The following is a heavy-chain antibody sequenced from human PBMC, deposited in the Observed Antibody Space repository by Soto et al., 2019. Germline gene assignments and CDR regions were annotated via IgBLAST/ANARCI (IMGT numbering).Heavy chain of an antibody. CDR2: ISPGSRYP. J-gene: IGHJ5*02. CDR3: VRGGAGGRFDP. Sequence: GRALRLSCAGSGFPFGESYMSWIRQAPGKGLEWLSYISPGSRYPAYADSVKGRFTICRDNAKRSLYLQMMSLTADDSAIYYCVRGGAGGRFDPWGQGTMVNLSS. V-gene: IGHV3-11*06. CDR1: GFPFGESY. D-gene: IGHD1-1*01.